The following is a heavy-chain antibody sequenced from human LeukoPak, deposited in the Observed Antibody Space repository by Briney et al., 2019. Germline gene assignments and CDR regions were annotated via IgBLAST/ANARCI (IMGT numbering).Heavy chain of an antibody. Sequence: PGGSLRLSCSVSGFTFSTYVMHWVRQAPGKGLEYVSAISSNGDNTYYADSVKGRFTISRDNSKNTLYLQMSSLRAADTAVYYCVRGTGYWGQGTLVTVSS. J-gene: IGHJ4*02. CDR3: VRGTGY. CDR1: GFTFSTYV. V-gene: IGHV3-64D*06. CDR2: ISSNGDNT.